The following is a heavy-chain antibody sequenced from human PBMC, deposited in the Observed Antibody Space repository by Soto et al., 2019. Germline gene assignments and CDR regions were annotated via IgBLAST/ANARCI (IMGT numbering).Heavy chain of an antibody. CDR3: AKKGCYPSGKINLFDS. D-gene: IGHD3-10*01. CDR1: GYSINSDYY. CDR2: VDHSGRT. Sequence: SETLSLTCAVSGYSINSDYYWGWIRQPPGKGLEWIGSVDHSGRTYYSPSLRSRLTIFIDTSKNQFSLRLTSVTAADTAMYFCAKKGCYPSGKINLFDSWGPGTLVTVSS. V-gene: IGHV4-38-2*01. J-gene: IGHJ4*02.